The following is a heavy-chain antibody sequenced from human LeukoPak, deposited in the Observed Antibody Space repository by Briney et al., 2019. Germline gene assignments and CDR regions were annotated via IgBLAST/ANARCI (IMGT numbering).Heavy chain of an antibody. D-gene: IGHD3-10*01. CDR3: ARVRVYGSGSYGRFDP. CDR1: GYTFTSYA. Sequence: ASVKVSCKASGYTFTSYAMHWVRQAPGQRLEWMGWINAGNGNTKYSQKFQGRVTITRDTSASTAYMELSSLRSEDTAVYYCARVRVYGSGSYGRFDPWGQGTLVTVSS. V-gene: IGHV1-3*01. CDR2: INAGNGNT. J-gene: IGHJ5*02.